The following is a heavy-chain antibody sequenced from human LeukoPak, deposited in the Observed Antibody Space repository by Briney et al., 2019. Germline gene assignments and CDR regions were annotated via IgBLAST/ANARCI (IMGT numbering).Heavy chain of an antibody. CDR1: GFSVNTNY. Sequence: GGSLRLSCVVSGFSVNTNYMNWVRQAPGKGLKWVSITYSGGTTYYADSVKGQFTISRDNSKNTLYLQMNSLRAEDTAVYYCARDSEGDGYNFDYWGQGTLVTVSS. J-gene: IGHJ4*02. D-gene: IGHD5-24*01. CDR2: TYSGGTT. CDR3: ARDSEGDGYNFDY. V-gene: IGHV3-53*01.